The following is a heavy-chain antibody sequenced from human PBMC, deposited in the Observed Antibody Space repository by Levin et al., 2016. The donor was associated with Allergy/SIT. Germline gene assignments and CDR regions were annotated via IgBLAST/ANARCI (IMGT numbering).Heavy chain of an antibody. Sequence: GESLKISCAASGFTFSSYAMSWVRQAPGKGLEWVSAISGSGGSTYYADSVKGRFTISRDNSKNTLYLQMNSLRAEDTAVYYCAKDTLGIAIAWLAGYWGQGTLVTVSS. D-gene: IGHD6-13*01. CDR3: AKDTLGIAIAWLAGY. CDR2: ISGSGGST. CDR1: GFTFSSYA. J-gene: IGHJ4*02. V-gene: IGHV3-23*01.